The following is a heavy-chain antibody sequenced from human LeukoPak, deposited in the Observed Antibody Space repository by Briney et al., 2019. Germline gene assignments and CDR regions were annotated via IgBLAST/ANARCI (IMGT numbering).Heavy chain of an antibody. D-gene: IGHD4-17*01. J-gene: IGHJ5*02. CDR3: ARDVSRLRYIDP. CDR2: INHSGST. CDR1: GGSFSGYY. V-gene: IGHV4-34*01. Sequence: SETLSLTCAVYGGSFSGYYWSWIRQPPGEGLEWIGEINHSGSTNYNPSLKSRVTISVDTSKNQFSLKLSSVTAADTAVYYCARDVSRLRYIDPWGQGTLVTVSS.